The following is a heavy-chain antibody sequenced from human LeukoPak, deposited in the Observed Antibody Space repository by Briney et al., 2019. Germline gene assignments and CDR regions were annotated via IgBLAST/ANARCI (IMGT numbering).Heavy chain of an antibody. CDR1: GFTFSSFW. CDR2: IKQDGSEK. Sequence: GGSLRLSCAASGFTFSSFWMSWVRQAPGKGLEWVANIKQDGSEKHYVDSVKGRFTISRDNAKNSVYLQMNSLRAEDTAVYYCAKEAYYYDSSGVLGNWGQGTLVTVSS. V-gene: IGHV3-7*01. J-gene: IGHJ4*02. CDR3: AKEAYYYDSSGVLGN. D-gene: IGHD3-22*01.